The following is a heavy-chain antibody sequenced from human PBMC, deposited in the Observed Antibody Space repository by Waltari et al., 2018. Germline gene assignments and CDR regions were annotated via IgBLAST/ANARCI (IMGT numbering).Heavy chain of an antibody. CDR2: IYYSGIT. V-gene: IGHV4-39*01. J-gene: IGHJ3*02. Sequence: QLQLQESGPGLVKPSETLSPTCTVSGGSISSSSYYWGWIRQRPGKGLEWIGIIYYSGITYYNPSLKSRVTISVDTSKNQFSLKLSSVTAADTAVYYCARRVPIQLVPTDAFDIWGQGTMVTVSS. CDR1: GGSISSSSYY. D-gene: IGHD5-18*01. CDR3: ARRVPIQLVPTDAFDI.